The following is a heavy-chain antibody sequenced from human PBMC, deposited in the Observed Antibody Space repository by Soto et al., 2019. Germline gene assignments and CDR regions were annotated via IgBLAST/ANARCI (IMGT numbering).Heavy chain of an antibody. CDR1: GYTFTSYG. CDR3: AREDRYCRGGSCYKPFDY. D-gene: IGHD2-15*01. V-gene: IGHV1-18*01. CDR2: ISAYNGNT. J-gene: IGHJ4*02. Sequence: GASVKVSCKASGYTFTSYGISWVRQAPGQGLEWMGWISAYNGNTNYAQKLQGRVTMTTDTSTSTAYMELRSLRSDDTAVYYCAREDRYCRGGSCYKPFDYWGQGPLVTVSS.